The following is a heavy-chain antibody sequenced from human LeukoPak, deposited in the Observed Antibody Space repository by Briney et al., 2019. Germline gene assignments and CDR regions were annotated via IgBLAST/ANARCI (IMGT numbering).Heavy chain of an antibody. D-gene: IGHD6-25*01. CDR2: ISSSSYI. J-gene: IGHJ4*02. CDR1: GFTFSSYS. CDR3: ARVDLKAARPFDY. V-gene: IGHV3-21*01. Sequence: GGSLRLSCAASGFTFSSYSMNWVRQAPGEGLEWVSSISSSSYIYYSDSVRGRFTISRDNAKNSLYLQMNSLRAEDTAVYYCARVDLKAARPFDYWGQGTLVSVPS.